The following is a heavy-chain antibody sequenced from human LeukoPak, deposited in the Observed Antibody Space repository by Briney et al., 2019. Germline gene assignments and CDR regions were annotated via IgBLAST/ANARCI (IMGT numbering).Heavy chain of an antibody. V-gene: IGHV4-59*06. Sequence: SETLSLTCSVSGASISSYHWSWIRQPAGEGLEWIGYIYYSGGTYYNPSLKSRVTISVDTSKNQFSLKLSSVTAADTAVYYCARDLFGSSSFDPWGQGTLVTVSS. J-gene: IGHJ5*02. CDR1: GASISSYH. CDR2: IYYSGGT. D-gene: IGHD6-6*01. CDR3: ARDLFGSSSFDP.